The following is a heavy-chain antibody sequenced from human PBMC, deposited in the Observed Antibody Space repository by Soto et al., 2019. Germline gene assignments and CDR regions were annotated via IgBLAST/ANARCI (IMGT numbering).Heavy chain of an antibody. V-gene: IGHV3-9*01. CDR1: GFTFDDSA. Sequence: EVQLVESGGGLVQPGRSLRLSCAASGFTFDDSAMHWVRQAPGKGLEWVSTLTRNSASIGYADSVKGRFTIARDNAKNALYLQMNSLTAEDTALYYCAKSLQKHYYYGMAVCGQGTTVPDS. D-gene: IGHD4-4*01. J-gene: IGHJ6*02. CDR3: AKSLQKHYYYGMAV. CDR2: LTRNSASI.